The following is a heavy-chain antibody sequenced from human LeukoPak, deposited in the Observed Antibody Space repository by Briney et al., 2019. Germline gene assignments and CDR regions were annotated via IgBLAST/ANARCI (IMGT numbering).Heavy chain of an antibody. CDR2: IRYDGSNK. Sequence: PGGSLRLSCAASGFTFSSYGMHWVRQAPGKGLEWVAFIRYDGSNKYYADSVKGRFTISRDNSKNTLYLQMNSLSAEDTAVYYCAKSRHMVRGVTPSDYWGQGTLVSVSS. V-gene: IGHV3-30*02. J-gene: IGHJ4*02. D-gene: IGHD3-10*01. CDR1: GFTFSSYG. CDR3: AKSRHMVRGVTPSDY.